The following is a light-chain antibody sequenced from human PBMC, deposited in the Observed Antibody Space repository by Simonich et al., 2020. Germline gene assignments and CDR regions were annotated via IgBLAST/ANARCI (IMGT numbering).Light chain of an antibody. CDR3: SSYTSSWV. CDR2: DVS. CDR1: SSDVGGYNY. J-gene: IGLJ3*02. Sequence: QSALTQPASVSGSPGQSITISCTGTSSDVGGYNYVSWYQQHPGKAPKLMIYDVSKRASGVSNRFSGSKAGNTASLTISGLQAEDEADYYCSSYTSSWVFGGGTKLTVL. V-gene: IGLV2-14*01.